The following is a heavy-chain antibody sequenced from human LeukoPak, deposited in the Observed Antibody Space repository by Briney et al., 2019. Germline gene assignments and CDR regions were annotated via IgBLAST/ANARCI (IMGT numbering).Heavy chain of an antibody. J-gene: IGHJ4*02. CDR2: IYPGDSDT. D-gene: IGHD4-17*01. CDR1: GYSFINYW. CDR3: ARATVTFDPDF. V-gene: IGHV5-51*01. Sequence: GESLKISCKGSGYSFINYWIAWVRQMPGKGLEWMGVIYPGDSDTRYSPSFQGQVTISADKSISTAYLQWNSLKASDTAMYYCARATVTFDPDFWGQGTLVTVSS.